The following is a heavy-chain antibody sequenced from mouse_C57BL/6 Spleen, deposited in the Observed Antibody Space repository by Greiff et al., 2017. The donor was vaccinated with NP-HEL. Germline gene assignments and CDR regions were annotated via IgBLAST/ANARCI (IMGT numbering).Heavy chain of an antibody. J-gene: IGHJ2*01. Sequence: VQLQQPGAELVMPGASVKLSCKASGYTFTSYWMHWVKQRPGQGLEWIGEIDPSDSYTNYNQKFKGKSTLTVDKSSSTAYMQLSSLTSEDSAVYYCARGTVVATEDYWGQGTTLTVSS. D-gene: IGHD1-1*01. CDR3: ARGTVVATEDY. V-gene: IGHV1-69*01. CDR1: GYTFTSYW. CDR2: IDPSDSYT.